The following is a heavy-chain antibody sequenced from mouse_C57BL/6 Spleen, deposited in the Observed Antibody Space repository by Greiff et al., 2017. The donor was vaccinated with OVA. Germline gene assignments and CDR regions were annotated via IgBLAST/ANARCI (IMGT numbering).Heavy chain of an antibody. Sequence: VQLQQPGAELVRPGSSVKLSCKASGYTFTSYWMDWVKQRPGQGLEWIGNIYPSDSETHYNQKFKDKATLTVDKSSSTAYMQLSSLTSEDSAVYYCARWDYYGSSYRYFDVWGTGTTVTVSS. CDR1: GYTFTSYW. J-gene: IGHJ1*03. CDR2: IYPSDSET. CDR3: ARWDYYGSSYRYFDV. V-gene: IGHV1-61*01. D-gene: IGHD1-1*01.